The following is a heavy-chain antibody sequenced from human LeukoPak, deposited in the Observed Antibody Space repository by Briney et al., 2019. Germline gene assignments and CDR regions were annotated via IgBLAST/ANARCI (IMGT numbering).Heavy chain of an antibody. CDR2: IYHSGSGST. D-gene: IGHD3-3*01. Sequence: SETLSLTCTVSGGSISSGGHSWSWIRQPPGKGLEWIGYIYHSGSGSTYYNPSLKSRVTISIDKSKNQFSLKLNSVTAADTAVYYCARSYPASFGYFDYWGQGTLVTVSS. CDR3: ARSYPASFGYFDY. J-gene: IGHJ4*02. CDR1: GGSISSGGHS. V-gene: IGHV4-30-2*01.